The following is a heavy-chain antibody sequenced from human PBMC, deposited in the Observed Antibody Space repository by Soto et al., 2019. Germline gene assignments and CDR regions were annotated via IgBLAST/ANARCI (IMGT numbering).Heavy chain of an antibody. CDR1: GFTFSSFA. D-gene: IGHD1-1*01. V-gene: IGHV3-30-3*01. CDR2: ITSDGTKE. J-gene: IGHJ4*02. CDR3: ANAPWNLAHTPYFDF. Sequence: QVRLVESGGGVVQPGRSLRLSCAASGFTFSSFAMHWVRQAPGKGLEWVAVITSDGTKEYYADSVRGRFTISRDNSGNTVYLNMNSLGGDDTAVYYCANAPWNLAHTPYFDFWGQGTRVTVSS.